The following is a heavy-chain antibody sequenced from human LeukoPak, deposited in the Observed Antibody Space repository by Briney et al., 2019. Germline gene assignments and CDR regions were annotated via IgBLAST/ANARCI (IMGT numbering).Heavy chain of an antibody. V-gene: IGHV3-7*01. CDR1: GFPFSSHG. J-gene: IGHJ6*03. D-gene: IGHD4-23*01. CDR2: IKQDGSEK. Sequence: GGSLRLSCAGSGFPFSSHGMNWVRQAPGKGLEWVANIKQDGSEKYYVDSVKGRFTISRDNAKNSLYLQMNSLRAEDTAVYYCARARQGYGGNSPARYYYYYYYMDVWGKGITVTVSS. CDR3: ARARQGYGGNSPARYYYYYYYMDV.